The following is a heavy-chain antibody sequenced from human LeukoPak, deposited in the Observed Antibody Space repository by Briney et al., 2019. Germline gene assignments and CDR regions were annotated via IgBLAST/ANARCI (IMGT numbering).Heavy chain of an antibody. V-gene: IGHV4-34*01. D-gene: IGHD2-21*02. CDR1: GGSFSGYY. J-gene: IGHJ4*02. CDR3: ARVGYCGGDCYPFDY. CDR2: INHRGST. Sequence: SETLSLTCAVYGGSFSGYYWSWIRQPPGKGLEWIGEINHRGSTNYNPSLKSRVTISVDTSRNSFSLELSSVTAADTAVYYCARVGYCGGDCYPFDYWGQGTLTTISS.